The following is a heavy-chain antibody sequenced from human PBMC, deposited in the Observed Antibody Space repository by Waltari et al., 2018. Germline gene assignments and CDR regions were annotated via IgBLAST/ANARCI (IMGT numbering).Heavy chain of an antibody. CDR3: ARGEMATISDFDY. CDR1: GGSISSRSYY. V-gene: IGHV4-39*07. J-gene: IGHJ4*02. D-gene: IGHD5-12*01. Sequence: QLQLQESGPGLVKPSETLSLTCTVSGGSISSRSYYWGWIRQPPGKGLEWMGSIYYSGSTYYNPSLKSRVTISVDTSKNQFSLKLSSVTAADTAVYYCARGEMATISDFDYWGQGTLVTVSS. CDR2: IYYSGST.